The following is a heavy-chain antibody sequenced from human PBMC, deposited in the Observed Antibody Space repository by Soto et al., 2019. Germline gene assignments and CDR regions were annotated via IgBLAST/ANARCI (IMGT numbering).Heavy chain of an antibody. D-gene: IGHD2-2*01. CDR3: ARSQGSSTSLEIYYYYYYYGMDV. CDR1: GGTFSSYA. CDR2: IIPISGTA. Sequence: ASVKVSCKASGGTFSSYAISWVRQAPGQGLEWMGGIIPISGTANYAQKFQGRVTITADESTSTAYMELNSLRSEDTAVYYCARSQGSSTSLEIYYYYYYYGMDVWGQGTTVTVSS. V-gene: IGHV1-69*13. J-gene: IGHJ6*02.